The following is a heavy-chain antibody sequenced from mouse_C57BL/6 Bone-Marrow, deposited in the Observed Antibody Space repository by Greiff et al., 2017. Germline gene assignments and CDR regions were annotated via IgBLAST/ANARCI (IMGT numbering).Heavy chain of an antibody. CDR3: ARYPTGDFDY. Sequence: QVQLQQPGAELVKPGASVKLSCKASGYTFTSYWMQWVKQRPGQGLEWIGEIDPSDSYTNYNQKFKGKATLTVDTSSSTAYMQLSSLTSEDSAVYYGARYPTGDFDYWGQGTTLTVSS. V-gene: IGHV1-50*01. CDR1: GYTFTSYW. CDR2: IDPSDSYT. D-gene: IGHD4-1*02. J-gene: IGHJ2*01.